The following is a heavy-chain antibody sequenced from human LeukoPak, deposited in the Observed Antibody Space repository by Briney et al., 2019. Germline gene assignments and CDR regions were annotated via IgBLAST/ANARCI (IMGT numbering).Heavy chain of an antibody. V-gene: IGHV4-34*01. CDR2: INHSGIT. CDR1: GGSFTDYY. J-gene: IGHJ4*02. D-gene: IGHD1-26*01. Sequence: SSETLSLTCAVYGGSFTDYYWNWIRQPPGKGLEWIGEINHSGITHYNPSLKSRVTISVDTSKNQFSLKLSSVTAADTAVYYCASLRERSYYARGFDYWGQGTLVTVSS. CDR3: ASLRERSYYARGFDY.